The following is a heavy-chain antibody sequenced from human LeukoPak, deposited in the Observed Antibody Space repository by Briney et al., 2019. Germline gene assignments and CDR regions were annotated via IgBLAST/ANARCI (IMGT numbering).Heavy chain of an antibody. Sequence: SETLSLTCAVSGYSISSGYYWGWIRQPPGKGLEWIATIYHSGSRYYNPSLKRRVTISVDTSKNQLSLNLSSVTAADTAVYFCSRLSGYCTNGVCYTAFDYWGQGALVTVSS. CDR2: IYHSGSR. CDR3: SRLSGYCTNGVCYTAFDY. CDR1: GYSISSGYY. V-gene: IGHV4-38-2*01. D-gene: IGHD2-8*01. J-gene: IGHJ4*02.